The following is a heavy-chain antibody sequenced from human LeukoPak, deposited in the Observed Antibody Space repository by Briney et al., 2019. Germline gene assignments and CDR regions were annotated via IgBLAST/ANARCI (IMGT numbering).Heavy chain of an antibody. CDR2: ISYSGST. D-gene: IGHD1-14*01. CDR3: ATVPPHGDTDY. Sequence: SETLSLTCTVSGGYISSYYWSWIRQPPGKGLEWIGYISYSGSTTYNPSLKSRVTISIDTSKKQFSLKLSSVTAADTAVYYCATVPPHGDTDYWGQGTLVTVSS. CDR1: GGYISSYY. J-gene: IGHJ4*02. V-gene: IGHV4-59*01.